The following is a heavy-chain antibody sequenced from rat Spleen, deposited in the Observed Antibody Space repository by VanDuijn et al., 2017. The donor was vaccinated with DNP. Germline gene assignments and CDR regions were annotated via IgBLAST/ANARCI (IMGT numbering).Heavy chain of an antibody. CDR1: GFSLTNYG. J-gene: IGHJ4*01. Sequence: VQLKESGPVLVQASETLSLTCTVSGFSLTNYGVIWVRQSPGKGLEWIGQINKDSNTINYTPSLEDKFTISRDNAQNTLFLQMSKLGSEDKAIYYCVREDKGVDAWGQGVSVTVSS. D-gene: IGHD2-2*01. CDR3: VREDKGVDA. CDR2: INKDSNTI. V-gene: IGHV4-2*01.